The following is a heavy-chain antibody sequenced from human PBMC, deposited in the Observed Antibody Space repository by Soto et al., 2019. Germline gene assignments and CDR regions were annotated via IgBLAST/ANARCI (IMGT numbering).Heavy chain of an antibody. D-gene: IGHD2-2*01. CDR3: ARDKCISTSCYGAFDI. J-gene: IGHJ3*02. Sequence: SETLSLTCTVSGGSISSSSYYWGWIRQPPGKGLEWIGSIYYSGSTYYNPSLKSRVTISVDTSKNQFSLKLSSVTAAGTAVYYCARDKCISTSCYGAFDIWGQGTMVT. CDR2: IYYSGST. V-gene: IGHV4-39*02. CDR1: GGSISSSSYY.